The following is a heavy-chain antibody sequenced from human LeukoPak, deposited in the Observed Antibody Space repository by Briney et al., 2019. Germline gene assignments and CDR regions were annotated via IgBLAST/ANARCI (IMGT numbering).Heavy chain of an antibody. J-gene: IGHJ1*01. CDR2: ISYDGSNK. CDR3: AKVGYSSSWYRSTFPGGCFQH. D-gene: IGHD6-13*01. Sequence: GGSLRLSCAASGFTFSSYGMHWVRQAPGKGLEWVAVISYDGSNKYYADSVKGRFTISRDNSKNTLHLQMNSLRAEDTAVYYCAKVGYSSSWYRSTFPGGCFQHWGQGTLVTVSS. V-gene: IGHV3-30*18. CDR1: GFTFSSYG.